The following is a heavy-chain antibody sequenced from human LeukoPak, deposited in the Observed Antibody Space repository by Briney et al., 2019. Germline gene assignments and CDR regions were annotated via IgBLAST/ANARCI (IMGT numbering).Heavy chain of an antibody. CDR2: INSKTDGGPT. CDR3: ATGPLDY. Sequence: GGSLRLSCIASGFTFRNAWMSWVRQVPGKGLEWIGRINSKTDGGPTVYSAPVKGRFNISRDDSKNTLFLQMNSLETDDTAVYCCATGPLDYWGQGALVTVSS. J-gene: IGHJ4*02. CDR1: GFTFRNAW. V-gene: IGHV3-15*01.